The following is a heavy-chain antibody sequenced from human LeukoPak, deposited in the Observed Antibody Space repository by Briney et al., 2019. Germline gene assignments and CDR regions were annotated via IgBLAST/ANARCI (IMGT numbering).Heavy chain of an antibody. D-gene: IGHD1-26*01. V-gene: IGHV4-59*01. Sequence: SENLSLTCTVSGGSISSNYWVWTRQPPGKGREWIGYTYYSGSTNYNPTLKSRTTISIDTSRNQFSLKLSSVTAADTAVYYCARARGQVGATWRIDYWGQGTLVTVSS. CDR2: TYYSGST. J-gene: IGHJ4*02. CDR1: GGSISSNY. CDR3: ARARGQVGATWRIDY.